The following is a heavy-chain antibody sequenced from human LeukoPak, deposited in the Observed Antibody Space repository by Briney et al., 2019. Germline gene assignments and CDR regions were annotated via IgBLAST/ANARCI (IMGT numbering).Heavy chain of an antibody. CDR3: ARDPRPDYYDSSGYPGSY. CDR1: GGPISSGDYY. CDR2: IYYSGST. D-gene: IGHD3-22*01. Sequence: MSSQTLSLTCTVSGGPISSGDYYWSWIRQPPGKGLEWIGYIYYSGSTYYNPSLKSRVTISVDTSKNQFSLKLSSVTAADTAVYYCARDPRPDYYDSSGYPGSYWGQGTLVTVSS. J-gene: IGHJ4*02. V-gene: IGHV4-30-4*01.